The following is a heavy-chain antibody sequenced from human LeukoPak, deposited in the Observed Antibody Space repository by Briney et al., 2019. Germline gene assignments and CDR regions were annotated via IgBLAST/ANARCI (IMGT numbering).Heavy chain of an antibody. CDR1: GGSISTYY. D-gene: IGHD2-21*02. Sequence: PSETLSLTCTVSGGSISTYYWSWIRQPPGKGLEWIGYIYISGTTNYNPSLKSRVTMSVDTSKNQLSMKLSSVTAADTAVYYCARGGDFGDCWGQGTLVTVSS. J-gene: IGHJ4*02. V-gene: IGHV4-59*01. CDR3: ARGGDFGDC. CDR2: IYISGTT.